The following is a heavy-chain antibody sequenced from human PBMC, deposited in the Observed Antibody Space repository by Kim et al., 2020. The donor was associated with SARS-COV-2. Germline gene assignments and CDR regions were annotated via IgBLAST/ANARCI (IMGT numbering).Heavy chain of an antibody. Sequence: HYAESVKSVITISPDTSKNQFSLQLNSVPPEDTAVYYCARDAPVGSHFDYWGQGTLVTVSS. V-gene: IGHV6-1*01. J-gene: IGHJ4*02. CDR3: ARDAPVGSHFDY. D-gene: IGHD1-26*01.